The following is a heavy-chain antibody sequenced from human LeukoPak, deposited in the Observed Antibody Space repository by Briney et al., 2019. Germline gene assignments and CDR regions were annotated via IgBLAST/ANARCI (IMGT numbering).Heavy chain of an antibody. CDR2: IYYTGSI. D-gene: IGHD3-3*01. V-gene: IGHV4-39*01. Sequence: SETLSLICTVSGGSISSSSYYWDWIRQPPGKGLEWIASIYYTGSIYYNPSLKSRVTISVDTSKNQFSLNVNSVTAADTAVYYCARHRRADFRPGGPIDYWGQGTLVTVSS. J-gene: IGHJ4*02. CDR3: ARHRRADFRPGGPIDY. CDR1: GGSISSSSYY.